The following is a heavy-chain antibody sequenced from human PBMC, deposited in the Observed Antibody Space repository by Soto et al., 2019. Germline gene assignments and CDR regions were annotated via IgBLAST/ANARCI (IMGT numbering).Heavy chain of an antibody. CDR3: TTSYYYDSSGYYWGPDAFDI. Sequence: GGSLRLSCAASGFTFSNAWMNWVRQAPGKGLEWVGRIKSKTDGGTTDYAAPVKGRFTISRDDSKNTLYLQMNSLKTEDTAVYYCTTSYYYDSSGYYWGPDAFDIWGQGTMVTVSS. J-gene: IGHJ3*02. D-gene: IGHD3-22*01. V-gene: IGHV3-15*07. CDR2: IKSKTDGGTT. CDR1: GFTFSNAW.